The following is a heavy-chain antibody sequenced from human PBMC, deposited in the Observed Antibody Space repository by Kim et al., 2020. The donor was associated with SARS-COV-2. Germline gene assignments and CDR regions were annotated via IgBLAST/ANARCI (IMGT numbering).Heavy chain of an antibody. Sequence: GGSLRLSCAVSGFTFSNYWMRWIRQAPGRGLEWVSYIRHGGSATYYVDSVKGRFTVSRDSATNSLFLQMNSLRAEDTAVYFCARVARGGYNDYWGRGTRV. J-gene: IGHJ4*02. CDR1: GFTFSNYW. V-gene: IGHV3-7*01. CDR3: ARVARGGYNDY. CDR2: IRHGGSAT. D-gene: IGHD5-12*01.